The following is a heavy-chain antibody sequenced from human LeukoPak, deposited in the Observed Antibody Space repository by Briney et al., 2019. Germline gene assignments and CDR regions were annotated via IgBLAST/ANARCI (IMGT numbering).Heavy chain of an antibody. Sequence: GGSLRLSCAASGFTFSSYAMSWVRQAPGKGLEWVSTISGSGGSTYYADSVKGRSTISRDNSKNTLYLQMNSLRAEDTAVYYCAKDPGRWQWLVPPDDAFDIWGQGTMVTVSS. V-gene: IGHV3-23*01. D-gene: IGHD6-19*01. J-gene: IGHJ3*02. CDR3: AKDPGRWQWLVPPDDAFDI. CDR2: ISGSGGST. CDR1: GFTFSSYA.